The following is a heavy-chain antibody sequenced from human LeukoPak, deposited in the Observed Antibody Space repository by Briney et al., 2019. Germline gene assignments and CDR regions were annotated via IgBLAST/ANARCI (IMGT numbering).Heavy chain of an antibody. CDR2: INHSGST. Sequence: SETLSLTCVVYGGSFSGYYWSWIRQPPGKGLEWIGEINHSGSTNYNPSLKSRVTISVDTSKNQFSLKLSSVTAADTAVYYCAREMQQLDDYWGQGTLVTVSS. V-gene: IGHV4-34*01. CDR3: AREMQQLDDY. J-gene: IGHJ4*02. CDR1: GGSFSGYY. D-gene: IGHD6-13*01.